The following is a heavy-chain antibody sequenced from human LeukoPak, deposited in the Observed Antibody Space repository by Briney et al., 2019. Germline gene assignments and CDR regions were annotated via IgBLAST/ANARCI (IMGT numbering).Heavy chain of an antibody. CDR2: IWYDGSNK. CDR1: GFTFNNYG. J-gene: IGHJ4*02. CDR3: ARDSLWFGETIGLFDY. D-gene: IGHD3-10*01. V-gene: IGHV3-33*01. Sequence: GGSLRLSCAASGFTFNNYGMHWVRQAPGKGLEWVALIWYDGSNKYYADSVKGRFTISRDNSKNTLYLQMNSLRVEDTAVYYCARDSLWFGETIGLFDYWGQGTLVTVSS.